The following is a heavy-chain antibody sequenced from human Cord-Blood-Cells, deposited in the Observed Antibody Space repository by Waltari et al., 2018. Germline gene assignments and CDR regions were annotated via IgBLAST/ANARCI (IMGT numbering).Heavy chain of an antibody. CDR1: GGTFSSYA. D-gene: IGHD6-6*01. V-gene: IGHV1-69*12. Sequence: QVQLVQSGAEVKKPGSSVKVSCKASGGTFSSYAISWVRQAPGKGLEWMGGISPIFDTANYAQKFPGRVTITADESTSTAYMELSSLRYEDTAVYYCARDQYRSSFSYFQHWGQGTLVTVSS. CDR3: ARDQYRSSFSYFQH. CDR2: ISPIFDTA. J-gene: IGHJ1*01.